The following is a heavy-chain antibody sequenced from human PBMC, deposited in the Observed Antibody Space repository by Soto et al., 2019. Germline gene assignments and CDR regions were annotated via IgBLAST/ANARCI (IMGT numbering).Heavy chain of an antibody. D-gene: IGHD3-22*01. J-gene: IGHJ4*02. CDR1: GGSISSYY. Sequence: SETLSLTCTVSGGSISSYYWSWIRQPPGKGLEWIGYIYYSGSTNYNPSLKSRVTISVDTSKNQFSLKLSSVTAADTAVYYCARDRGDSDSSGYHFDYWGQGTLVTVSS. CDR3: ARDRGDSDSSGYHFDY. CDR2: IYYSGST. V-gene: IGHV4-59*01.